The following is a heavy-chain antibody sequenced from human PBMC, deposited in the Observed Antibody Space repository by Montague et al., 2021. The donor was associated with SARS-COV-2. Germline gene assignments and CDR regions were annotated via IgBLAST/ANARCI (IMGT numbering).Heavy chain of an antibody. J-gene: IGHJ5*02. D-gene: IGHD3-22*01. Sequence: SETLSLTCTVSGGSISSSSYYWGWLRQPPGKGLEWIGNIYYSGSTYPNPSLKSRVTISVDTSKNQFSLKLSSVTAADTAVYYCARYWITMIVLVITGDWFDAWGQGTLVTVSS. CDR3: ARYWITMIVLVITGDWFDA. V-gene: IGHV4-39*01. CDR1: GGSISSSSYY. CDR2: IYYSGST.